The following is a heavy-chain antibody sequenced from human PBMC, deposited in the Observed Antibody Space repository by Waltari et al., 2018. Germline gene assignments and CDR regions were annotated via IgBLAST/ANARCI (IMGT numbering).Heavy chain of an antibody. CDR3: ARGQGY. V-gene: IGHV4-38-2*01. J-gene: IGHJ4*02. CDR1: GYSISTDYY. Sequence: QVQLQESGPGLVKPSETLSLTCAVSGYSISTDYYWVWIRQPPGKGLEWIGNIHHSGSTYDTPSLKIRVSISLDTSKNQFSLELSSLTADDTAVYYCARGQGYWGQGTLVTVSS. CDR2: IHHSGST.